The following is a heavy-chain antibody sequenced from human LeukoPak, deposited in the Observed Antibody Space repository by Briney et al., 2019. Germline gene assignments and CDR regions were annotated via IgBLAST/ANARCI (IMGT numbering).Heavy chain of an antibody. V-gene: IGHV1-46*01. CDR2: INPSGYRA. J-gene: IGHJ4*02. Sequence: GASVKVSCKASGYTFTNYNMHWVRQAPGQGLEWMGTINPSGYRANFAQKFQGRVTMTSDTSISTAYMELSRLRSDDTAVYYCASSKIWSGYYTCFDYWDQGTLVTVSS. D-gene: IGHD3-3*01. CDR1: GYTFTNYN. CDR3: ASSKIWSGYYTCFDY.